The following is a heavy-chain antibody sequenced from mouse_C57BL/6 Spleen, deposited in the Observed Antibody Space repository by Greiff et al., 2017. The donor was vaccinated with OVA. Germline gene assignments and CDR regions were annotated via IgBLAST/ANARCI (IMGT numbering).Heavy chain of an antibody. D-gene: IGHD1-2*01. CDR3: ARSEHYDGDYYAMDY. Sequence: QVQLQQPGAELVKPEASVKLSCKASGYTFTSYWMHWVKQRPGQGLEWIGMIHPNSGSTNYNEKFKSKATLTVDKSSSTAYMQLSSLTSEDSAVYYCARSEHYDGDYYAMDYWGQGTSVTVSS. CDR1: GYTFTSYW. J-gene: IGHJ4*01. V-gene: IGHV1-64*01. CDR2: IHPNSGST.